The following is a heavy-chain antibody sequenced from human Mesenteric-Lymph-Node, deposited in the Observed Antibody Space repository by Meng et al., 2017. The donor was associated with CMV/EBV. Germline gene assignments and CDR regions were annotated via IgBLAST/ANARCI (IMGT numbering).Heavy chain of an antibody. V-gene: IGHV3-49*04. CDR3: ARGFDNFWSGYHYYYGMDV. D-gene: IGHD3-3*01. Sequence: GESLKISCAASGFSFVNYGMSWVRQAPGKGLEGVGFIRSKADGWTTEYAASVKGRFTISRDDSKSVAYLQMNSLRIEDTAVYFCARGFDNFWSGYHYYYGMDVWGQGTTVTVSS. CDR1: GFSFVNYG. J-gene: IGHJ6*02. CDR2: IRSKADGWTT.